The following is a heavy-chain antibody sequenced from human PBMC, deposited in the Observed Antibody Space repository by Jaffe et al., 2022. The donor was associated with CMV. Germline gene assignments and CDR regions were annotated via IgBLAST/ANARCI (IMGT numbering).Heavy chain of an antibody. CDR3: ATSVDTAMGRWFDP. CDR2: IKQDGSEK. V-gene: IGHV3-7*01. J-gene: IGHJ5*02. D-gene: IGHD5-18*01. Sequence: EVQLVESGGGLVQPGGSLRLSCVASGFTFSSYWMSWVRQAPGKGLEWVASIKQDGSEKHYVDSVKGRFTISRDNAQNSLYLQMNSLRAEDTAVYYCATSVDTAMGRWFDPWGQGTLVTVSS. CDR1: GFTFSSYW.